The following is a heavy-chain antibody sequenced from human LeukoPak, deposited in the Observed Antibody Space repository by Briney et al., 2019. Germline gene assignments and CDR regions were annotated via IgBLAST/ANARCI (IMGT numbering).Heavy chain of an antibody. Sequence: SETLSLTCTVSGGSISSYYWSWIRQPPGKGLEWIGYIYYSGSTNYNPSLKSRVTISVDTSKNQFSLKLSSVTAADTAVYYCARREKQWLVLDYWGQGTLVTVSS. CDR2: IYYSGST. CDR3: ARREKQWLVLDY. J-gene: IGHJ4*02. V-gene: IGHV4-59*08. CDR1: GGSISSYY. D-gene: IGHD6-19*01.